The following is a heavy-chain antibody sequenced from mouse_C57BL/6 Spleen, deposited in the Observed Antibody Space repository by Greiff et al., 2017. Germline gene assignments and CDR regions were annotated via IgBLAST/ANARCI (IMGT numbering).Heavy chain of an antibody. CDR3: ERRCDYDVYFDY. CDR1: GFTFSDYG. V-gene: IGHV5-17*01. J-gene: IGHJ2*01. D-gene: IGHD2-4*01. CDR2: ISTGSSTI. Sequence: EVQLVESGGGLVKPGGSLKLSCAASGFTFSDYGMHWVRQAPEKGLEWVAYISTGSSTIYYADTVKGRFTISSDNAKNTLFLQMTSLRSEDTAMYYCERRCDYDVYFDYWGQGTTLTVSS.